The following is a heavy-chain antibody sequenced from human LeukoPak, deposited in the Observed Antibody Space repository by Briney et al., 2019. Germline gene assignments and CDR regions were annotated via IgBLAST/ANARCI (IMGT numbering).Heavy chain of an antibody. J-gene: IGHJ4*02. V-gene: IGHV4-59*01. CDR2: IYYSGST. Sequence: SETLSLTCTVSGGSISSYYWSWIRQPPGKGLEWIGYIYYSGSTNYNPSLKSRVTISVDTSKNQLSLNLSSVTAADTAVYYCARASYYYGSGSYPLFLDFWGQGTLVTVSS. CDR3: ARASYYYGSGSYPLFLDF. D-gene: IGHD3-10*01. CDR1: GGSISSYY.